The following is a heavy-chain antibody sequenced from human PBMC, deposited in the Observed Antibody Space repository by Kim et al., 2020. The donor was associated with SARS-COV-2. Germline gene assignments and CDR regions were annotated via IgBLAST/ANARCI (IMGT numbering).Heavy chain of an antibody. CDR1: GYTFTSYG. Sequence: ASVKVSCKASGYTFTSYGISWVRQAPGQGLGWMGWISAYNGNTNYAQKLQGRVTMTTDTSTSTAYMELRSLRSDDTAVYYCASMGSGGNWFDPWGQGTLVTVSS. CDR3: ASMGSGGNWFDP. J-gene: IGHJ5*02. CDR2: ISAYNGNT. D-gene: IGHD1-26*01. V-gene: IGHV1-18*01.